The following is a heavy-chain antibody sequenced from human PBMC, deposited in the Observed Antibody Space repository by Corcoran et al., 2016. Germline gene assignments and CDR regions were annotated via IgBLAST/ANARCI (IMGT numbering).Heavy chain of an antibody. CDR1: GGSISSSSYY. CDR3: ASSAGGTFDP. D-gene: IGHD3-16*01. CDR2: IYYSGST. V-gene: IGHV4-39*01. J-gene: IGHJ5*02. Sequence: QLQLQESGPGLVKPSETLSLTCTVSGGSISSSSYYWGWIRQPPGQGLEWIGSIYYSGSTYYNPSLKSRVTISSDTSKNRFSLKLSSVTAADTAVYYCASSAGGTFDPWGQGTLVTVSS.